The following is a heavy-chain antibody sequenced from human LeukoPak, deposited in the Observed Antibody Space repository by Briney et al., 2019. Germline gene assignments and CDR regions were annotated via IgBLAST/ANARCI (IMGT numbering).Heavy chain of an antibody. CDR3: ARVDYDFWSGPIDY. CDR2: IYPADSTA. D-gene: IGHD3-3*01. Sequence: GESLKISCKASGYSFTTYWIGWVRQVPGKGLEWVGIIYPADSTAKYSPSFQGQVTISADKSISTAYLQWSSLKASDTAMYYCARVDYDFWSGPIDYWGQGTLVTVFS. V-gene: IGHV5-51*01. J-gene: IGHJ4*02. CDR1: GYSFTTYW.